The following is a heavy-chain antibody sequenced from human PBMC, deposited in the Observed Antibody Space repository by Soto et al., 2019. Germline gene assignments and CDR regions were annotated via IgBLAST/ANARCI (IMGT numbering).Heavy chain of an antibody. CDR2: IYYSGST. CDR1: WFSINSYY. J-gene: IGHJ4*02. CDR3: ARRYGASFDY. Sequence: SETLSLTCSVAWFSINSYYGSWIRQPPGKGLEWIGYIYYSGSTNYNPSLRSRVTISVDTSKNQFSLKLSSVTAADTAVYYCARRYGASFDYWGQGTLVTVS. V-gene: IGHV4-59*01. D-gene: IGHD4-17*01.